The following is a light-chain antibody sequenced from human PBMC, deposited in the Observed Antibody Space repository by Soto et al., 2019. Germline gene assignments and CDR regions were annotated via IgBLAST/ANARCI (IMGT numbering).Light chain of an antibody. CDR1: SSDLGGYDY. CDR3: CSYTTTSTHV. J-gene: IGLJ1*01. CDR2: EVR. V-gene: IGLV2-14*01. Sequence: QSALTPPASVSGSPGQPITISCNGTSSDLGGYDYASWYQQRPGKAPKLMIYEVRYRPSGVSNRFSGSKSGNTASLTISVLQAEDQADYYCCSYTTTSTHVFGTGTKGSV.